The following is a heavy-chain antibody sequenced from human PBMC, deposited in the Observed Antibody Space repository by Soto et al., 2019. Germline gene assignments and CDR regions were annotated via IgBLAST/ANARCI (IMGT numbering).Heavy chain of an antibody. CDR2: IYWDDDK. V-gene: IGHV2-5*02. CDR3: AHPGNMPAAGYYFDY. CDR1: GFSLSTRGVH. Sequence: SGPTLVNPTQTLTLTCTFSGFSLSTRGVHVGWIRQPPGKALEWLALIYWDDDKRYSPSLKSRLTVTKDTSKNQVLFTMTNMDPVDTATYYCAHPGNMPAAGYYFDYWGQGTLVTVSS. D-gene: IGHD6-13*01. J-gene: IGHJ4*02.